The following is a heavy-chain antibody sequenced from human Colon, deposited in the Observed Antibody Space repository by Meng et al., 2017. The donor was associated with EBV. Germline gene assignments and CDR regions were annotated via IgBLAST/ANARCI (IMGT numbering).Heavy chain of an antibody. D-gene: IGHD2-2*01. CDR2: IYRGGGT. CDR1: GGSLSTMYW. J-gene: IGHJ4*02. V-gene: IGHV4-4*02. CDR3: ARVRVIPAAVGFDY. Sequence: QVPLHERGPFLRKPSRPLALTCAVSGGSLSTMYWWSWVRQPPGKGLEWIGEIYRGGGTNYNPSFKSRVTISVDTSNNHFSLKLSYVTAADTAVYYCARVRVIPAAVGFDYWGQGTLVTVSS.